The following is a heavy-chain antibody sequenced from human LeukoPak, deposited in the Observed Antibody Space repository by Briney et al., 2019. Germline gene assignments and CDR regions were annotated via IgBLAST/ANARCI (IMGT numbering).Heavy chain of an antibody. J-gene: IGHJ4*02. CDR3: AKDLGYSYGRLFDY. CDR1: GFTFSSYG. Sequence: GGSLRLSCAASGFTFSSYGMSWVRQAPGKGLEWVSAISGSGGSTYYADSVKGRFTISRDNSKNTLYLQMNSLRAEDTAVYYCAKDLGYSYGRLFDYWGQGTLVTVSS. V-gene: IGHV3-23*01. D-gene: IGHD5-18*01. CDR2: ISGSGGST.